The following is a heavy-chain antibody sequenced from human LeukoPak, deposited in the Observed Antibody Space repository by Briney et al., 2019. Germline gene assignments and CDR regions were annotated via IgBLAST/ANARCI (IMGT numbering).Heavy chain of an antibody. Sequence: GGSLRLSCAASGFTFSGYAMHWVRQAPGKGLEWVSVICCNGSSIDYADSVKGRFTISRDNSKNSLYLQMNSLRAEDTAVYYCAKDSLGYCSSTSCKGGWFDPWGQGTLVTVSS. D-gene: IGHD2-2*01. V-gene: IGHV3-9*01. CDR2: ICCNGSSI. CDR1: GFTFSGYA. CDR3: AKDSLGYCSSTSCKGGWFDP. J-gene: IGHJ5*02.